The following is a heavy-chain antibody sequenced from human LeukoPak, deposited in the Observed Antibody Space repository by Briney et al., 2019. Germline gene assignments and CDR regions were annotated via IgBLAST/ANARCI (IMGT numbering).Heavy chain of an antibody. CDR1: GFTFSSYW. D-gene: IGHD1-26*01. Sequence: GGSLRLSCAASGFTFSSYWMYWVRHAPGKGRVWLSRINGDGSSTSYADSVKGRFTISRDNAKNTLYLQMNSLRAEDTAVYYCARVSMGGTQRALDYWGQGTLVTVSS. CDR2: INGDGSST. J-gene: IGHJ4*02. CDR3: ARVSMGGTQRALDY. V-gene: IGHV3-74*01.